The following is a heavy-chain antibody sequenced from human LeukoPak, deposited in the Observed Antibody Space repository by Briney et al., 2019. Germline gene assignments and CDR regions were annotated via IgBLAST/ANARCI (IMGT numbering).Heavy chain of an antibody. Sequence: HAGGSLRLSCAASGFTFDDYAMHWVRHAPGKGLEWVSLTSGDGGSTDYADSVKGRFTISRDNSKNTLYLQMNSLRTEDTAFYYCAKDRRRRYSYGPRYNYYYGMDVWGQGTTVTVSS. CDR2: TSGDGGST. CDR1: GFTFDDYA. V-gene: IGHV3-43*02. J-gene: IGHJ6*02. CDR3: AKDRRRRYSYGPRYNYYYGMDV. D-gene: IGHD5-18*01.